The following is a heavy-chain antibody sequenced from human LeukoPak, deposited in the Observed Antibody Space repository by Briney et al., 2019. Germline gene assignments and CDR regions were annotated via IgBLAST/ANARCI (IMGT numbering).Heavy chain of an antibody. CDR2: IKQDGSEK. Sequence: GGSLRLSCTASGFTFSSYWMSWVRRAPGKGLEWVANIKQDGSEKDYVDSVKGRFTISRDNAKNSLYLQMNSLRAEDTAVYYCARYCGGDCYGMDVWGQGTTVTV. V-gene: IGHV3-7*01. J-gene: IGHJ6*02. CDR1: GFTFSSYW. D-gene: IGHD2-21*01. CDR3: ARYCGGDCYGMDV.